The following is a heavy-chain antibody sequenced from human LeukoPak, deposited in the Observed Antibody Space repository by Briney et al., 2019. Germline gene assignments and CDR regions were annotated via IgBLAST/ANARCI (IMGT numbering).Heavy chain of an antibody. D-gene: IGHD6-6*01. Sequence: ASVKVSCKASGYTFTGYYMHWVRQAPGQGLEWMGWINPNSGGTNYAQKFQGRVTMTRDTSISTAYMELSRLRSDDTAVYYCARGGYSSSSPSANWFDPWGQGTLVTVSS. V-gene: IGHV1-2*02. CDR3: ARGGYSSSSPSANWFDP. CDR2: INPNSGGT. J-gene: IGHJ5*02. CDR1: GYTFTGYY.